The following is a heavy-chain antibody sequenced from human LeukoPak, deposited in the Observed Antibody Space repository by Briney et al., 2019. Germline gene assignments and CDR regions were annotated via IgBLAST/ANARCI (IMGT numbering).Heavy chain of an antibody. CDR3: ARDSRTTVTTETGPFDY. CDR2: IYTSGST. V-gene: IGHV4-4*07. Sequence: SETLSLTCTVSGGSISSYYWSWIRQPAGKGLEWIGRIYTSGSTNYNPSLKSRVTMSVDTSKNQFSLKLSSVTAADTAVYYCARDSRTTVTTETGPFDYWGQGTLVTVSS. CDR1: GGSISSYY. J-gene: IGHJ4*02. D-gene: IGHD4-17*01.